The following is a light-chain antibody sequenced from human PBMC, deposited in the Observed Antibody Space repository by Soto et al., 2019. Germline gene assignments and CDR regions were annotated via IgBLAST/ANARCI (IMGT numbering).Light chain of an antibody. CDR3: SSYAGGNPDVV. CDR1: SSDVGGYVY. V-gene: IGLV2-8*01. CDR2: EVN. Sequence: QSALTQPPSASGSPGQSVTISCTGTSSDVGGYVYVSWYQQYPGKAPKLMIYEVNKRPSGVPDRFSGSKSGNTASLTVSGLRAEDDADYYCSSYAGGNPDVVFGGGTKLTVL. J-gene: IGLJ2*01.